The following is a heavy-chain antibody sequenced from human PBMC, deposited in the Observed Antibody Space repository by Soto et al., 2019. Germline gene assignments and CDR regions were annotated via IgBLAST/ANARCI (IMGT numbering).Heavy chain of an antibody. D-gene: IGHD3-22*01. J-gene: IGHJ4*02. CDR1: GFTFSSYA. CDR2: ISGVDGST. CDR3: XKDDGGYHSYSDQ. Sequence: EVQLLESGGVLVQPGGSLRLSCAASGFTFSSYAMSWVRQAPGKGLEWVSAISGVDGSTYYAESVKGRFTISRDNSKKTLYLLMNSLRAEDTAXXXXXKDDGGYHSYSDQWGQGTLVTVSS. V-gene: IGHV3-23*01.